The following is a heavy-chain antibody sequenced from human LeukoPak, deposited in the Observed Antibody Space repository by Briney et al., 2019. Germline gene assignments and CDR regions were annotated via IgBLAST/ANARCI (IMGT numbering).Heavy chain of an antibody. J-gene: IGHJ4*02. V-gene: IGHV3-23*01. CDR1: GFTFNTYS. CDR3: DGADF. Sequence: GGSLRLSCAASGFTFNTYSMNWARQAPGKGLEWVSTISDSGGGTYYADSVKGRFTISRDNSKNTLYLQMNSLRADDTTVYYCDGADFWGQGTLVTVSS. CDR2: ISDSGGGT.